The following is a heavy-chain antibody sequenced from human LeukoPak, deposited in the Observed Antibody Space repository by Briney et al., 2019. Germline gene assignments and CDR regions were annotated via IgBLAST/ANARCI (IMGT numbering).Heavy chain of an antibody. J-gene: IGHJ4*02. V-gene: IGHV4-34*01. CDR1: GGSFSGYY. CDR3: ARGLGRGKGAYYFDY. Sequence: PSETLSLTCAVYGGSFSGYYLSWIRQPPGKGLEWIGEINHSGSTDYNPSLKSRVTISVDTSKNQFSLKLSSVTAADTAVYYCARGLGRGKGAYYFDYWGQGTLVTVSS. D-gene: IGHD1-26*01. CDR2: INHSGST.